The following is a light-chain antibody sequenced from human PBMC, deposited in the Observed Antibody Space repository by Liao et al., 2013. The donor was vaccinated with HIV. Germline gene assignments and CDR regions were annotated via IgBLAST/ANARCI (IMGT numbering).Light chain of an antibody. CDR3: QAWDSNTAEVV. V-gene: IGLV3-21*01. CDR1: NIGSKS. CDR2: YDK. J-gene: IGLJ2*01. Sequence: SYVLTQPPSVSVAPGKTARITCGGNNIGSKSVHWYQQKPGQAPVLVIYYDKDRPSGIPERFSGSNSGNTATLTISGTQAMDEADYYCQAWDSNTAEVVFGGGTKLTVL.